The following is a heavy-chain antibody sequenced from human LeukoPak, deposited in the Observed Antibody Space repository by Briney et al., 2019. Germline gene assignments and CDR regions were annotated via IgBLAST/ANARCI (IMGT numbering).Heavy chain of an antibody. D-gene: IGHD2-2*01. CDR1: GYTFTGYY. CDR2: INPNSGGT. CDR3: ARDQARKGKYQLLPYYFDY. V-gene: IGHV1-2*02. J-gene: IGHJ4*02. Sequence: ASVKASCKASGYTFTGYYMHWVRQAPGQGLEWMGWINPNSGGTNYAQKFQGRVTMTRDTSISTAYMELSRLRSDDTAVYYCARDQARKGKYQLLPYYFDYWGQGTLVTVSS.